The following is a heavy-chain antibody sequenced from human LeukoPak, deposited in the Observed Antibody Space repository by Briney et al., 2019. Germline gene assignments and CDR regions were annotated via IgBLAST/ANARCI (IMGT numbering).Heavy chain of an antibody. CDR1: GFIVSSNY. V-gene: IGHV3-66*01. D-gene: IGHD6-13*01. J-gene: IGHJ4*02. Sequence: GGSLRLSCAASGFIVSSNYMSWVRQAPGKGLEWVSVIYSGGSTYYADSVKGRFTISRDNSKNTLYLQMNSLRAEDTAVYYCARSRYGTTWSSSWEFDYWGQGTLVTVSS. CDR3: ARSRYGTTWSSSWEFDY. CDR2: IYSGGST.